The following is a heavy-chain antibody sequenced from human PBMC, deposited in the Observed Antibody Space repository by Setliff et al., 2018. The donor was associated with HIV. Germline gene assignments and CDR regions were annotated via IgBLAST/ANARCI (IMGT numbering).Heavy chain of an antibody. CDR2: FDPEDGKT. V-gene: IGHV1-24*01. CDR1: GYTLPELS. J-gene: IGHJ5*02. D-gene: IGHD6-13*01. CDR3: ATRVSSNWYTDWFDP. Sequence: ASVKVSCKVSGYTLPELSMHWERQPPGKGLEWMGGFDPEDGKTINAQKFQGRVTMTEDTSTDTAYMELSSLGSEDTAVYFCATRVSSNWYTDWFDPWGQGTLVTVSS.